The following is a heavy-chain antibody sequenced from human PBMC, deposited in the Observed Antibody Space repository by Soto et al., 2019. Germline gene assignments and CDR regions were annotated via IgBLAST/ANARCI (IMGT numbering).Heavy chain of an antibody. CDR3: ARAIAAAGTSAFDI. CDR1: GFTFSSYA. J-gene: IGHJ3*02. Sequence: GGSLRLSCAASGFTFSSYAMSWVRQAPGKGLEWVSAISGSGGSTYYADSVKGRFTISKDSSKNTLYLQMNSLRAEDTAVYYCARAIAAAGTSAFDIWGQGTMVTVSS. V-gene: IGHV3-23*01. CDR2: ISGSGGST. D-gene: IGHD6-13*01.